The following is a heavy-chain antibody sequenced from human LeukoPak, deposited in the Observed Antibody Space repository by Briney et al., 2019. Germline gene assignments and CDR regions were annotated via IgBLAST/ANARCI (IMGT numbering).Heavy chain of an antibody. J-gene: IGHJ3*02. Sequence: SETLSLTCTVSGGSISSYYWSWIRQPPGKGLEWIGYIYYSGSTNYNPSLKSRATISMGTSKNQFSLKLTSVTPADTAVYYCARGWEFYNSNGYVFDIWGQGKMVTVSS. V-gene: IGHV4-59*01. D-gene: IGHD3-22*01. CDR2: IYYSGST. CDR1: GGSISSYY. CDR3: ARGWEFYNSNGYVFDI.